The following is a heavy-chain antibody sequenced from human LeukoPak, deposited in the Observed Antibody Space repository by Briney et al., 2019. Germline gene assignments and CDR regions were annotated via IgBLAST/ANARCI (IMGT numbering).Heavy chain of an antibody. CDR2: IIPILGIA. Sequence: SVKVSCKASGGTFSSYTISWVRQAPGQGLEWMGRIIPILGIANYAQKFQGRATITADKSTSTAYMELSSLRSEDTAVYYCAGRTYYYDSSGYHWGQGTLVTVSS. D-gene: IGHD3-22*01. CDR3: AGRTYYYDSSGYH. J-gene: IGHJ4*02. CDR1: GGTFSSYT. V-gene: IGHV1-69*02.